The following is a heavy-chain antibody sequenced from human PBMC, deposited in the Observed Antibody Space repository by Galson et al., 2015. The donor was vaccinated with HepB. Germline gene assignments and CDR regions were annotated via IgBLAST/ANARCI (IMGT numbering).Heavy chain of an antibody. CDR2: ISSSSSYI. CDR1: GFTFSSYS. V-gene: IGHV3-21*01. Sequence: SLRLSCAASGFTFSSYSMNWVRQAPGKGLEWVSSISSSSSYIYYADSVKGRFTISRDNAKNSLYLQMNSLRAEDTAVYYCARRINDSSGCYFDYWGQGTLVTVST. J-gene: IGHJ4*02. CDR3: ARRINDSSGCYFDY. D-gene: IGHD3-22*01.